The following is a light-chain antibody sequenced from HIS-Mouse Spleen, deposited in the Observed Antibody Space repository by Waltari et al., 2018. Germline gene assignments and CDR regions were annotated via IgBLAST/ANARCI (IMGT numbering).Light chain of an antibody. V-gene: IGLV2-14*01. CDR3: SSYTSSSTLYVV. CDR1: SSDVGGYNY. CDR2: VFS. Sequence: QSALTQPASVSGSPGQSITISCTGTSSDVGGYNYVSWYQQHPGQAPKPRLYVFSNRPSGGSNRCSGSKSGNTASLSISGLQAEDEADYYCSSYTSSSTLYVVFGGGTKLTVL. J-gene: IGLJ2*01.